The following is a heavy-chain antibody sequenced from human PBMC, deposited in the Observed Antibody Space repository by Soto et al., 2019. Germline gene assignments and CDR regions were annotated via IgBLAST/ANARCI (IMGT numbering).Heavy chain of an antibody. CDR2: ISYDGSNK. J-gene: IGHJ6*03. CDR1: GFTFSSYG. CDR3: AKDIVVGNYYYYMDV. D-gene: IGHD2-2*01. V-gene: IGHV3-30*18. Sequence: QVQLVESGGGVVQPGRSLGLSCAASGFTFSSYGMHWVRQAPGKGLEWVAVISYDGSNKYYADSVKGRFTISRNNSKNTLYLQMNSLRAEDTAVYYCAKDIVVGNYYYYMDVWGKGTTVTVSS.